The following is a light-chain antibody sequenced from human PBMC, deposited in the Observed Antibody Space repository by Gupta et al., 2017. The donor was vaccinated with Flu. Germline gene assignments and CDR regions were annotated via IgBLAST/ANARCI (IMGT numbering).Light chain of an antibody. V-gene: IGKV1-5*03. J-gene: IGKJ4*01. CDR3: QQYTVYPLT. CDR2: KAS. Sequence: DIQMTQSPSTLSASVGDRVIITCRASQSISTWLAWYQQKPGKAPKLLIYKASTLNNGVPSRFSASGSGTGFTLTISSLQPDDFATYYCQQYTVYPLTFGGWTTVEIK. CDR1: QSISTW.